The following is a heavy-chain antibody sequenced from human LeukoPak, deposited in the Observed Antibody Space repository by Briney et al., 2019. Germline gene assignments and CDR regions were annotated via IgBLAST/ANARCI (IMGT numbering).Heavy chain of an antibody. V-gene: IGHV1-69*13. CDR3: ARTNGRRDGYNYEADAFDI. CDR1: GGTFSSYA. CDR2: IIPIFGTA. D-gene: IGHD5-24*01. Sequence: SVKVSCKASGGTFSSYAISWVRQAPGQGLEWMGGIIPIFGTANYAQKFQGRVTITADESTSTAYLELSSLRSEDTAVYYCARTNGRRDGYNYEADAFDIWGQGTMVTVSS. J-gene: IGHJ3*02.